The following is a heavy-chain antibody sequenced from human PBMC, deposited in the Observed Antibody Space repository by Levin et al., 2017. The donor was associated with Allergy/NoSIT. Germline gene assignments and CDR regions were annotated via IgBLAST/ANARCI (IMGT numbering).Heavy chain of an antibody. Sequence: SETLSLTCAISGVSVSSNSVAWNWIRQSPSRGLEWLGRTYYRSKWYNGYAESVKSRITINLDTSKNYLSLQLNSVTPEDTAVYYCARGRVSGFDIWGQGTMVTVSS. CDR3: ARGRVSGFDI. CDR1: GVSVSSNSVA. V-gene: IGHV6-1*01. J-gene: IGHJ3*02. CDR2: TYYRSKWYN.